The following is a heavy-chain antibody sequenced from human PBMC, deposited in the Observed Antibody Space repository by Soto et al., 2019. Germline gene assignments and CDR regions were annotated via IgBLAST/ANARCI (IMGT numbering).Heavy chain of an antibody. CDR3: VGNYYDSSGYYSTPMWGMDV. CDR2: ISGSGGST. V-gene: IGHV3-23*01. D-gene: IGHD3-22*01. Sequence: PGGSLRLSCAASGVTFSSYAMGWVRQAPGKGLEWVSAISGSGGSTYYADSVKGRFTISRDNSKNTLYLQMNSLRAEDTAVYYCVGNYYDSSGYYSTPMWGMDVWGQGTTVTVSS. CDR1: GVTFSSYA. J-gene: IGHJ6*02.